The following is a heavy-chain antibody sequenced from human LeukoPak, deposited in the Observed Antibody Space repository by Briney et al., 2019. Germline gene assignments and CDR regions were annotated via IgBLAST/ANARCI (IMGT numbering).Heavy chain of an antibody. Sequence: GRSLRLSCAASGFTFSSYAMHWVRQAPGKGLEWVAVISYDGSNKYYADSVKGRFTISRDNSKNTLYLQMNSLRAEDTAVYYCARDLGGSYPHWGQGTLVTVSS. CDR2: ISYDGSNK. J-gene: IGHJ4*02. V-gene: IGHV3-30-3*01. CDR3: ARDLGGSYPH. CDR1: GFTFSSYA. D-gene: IGHD1-26*01.